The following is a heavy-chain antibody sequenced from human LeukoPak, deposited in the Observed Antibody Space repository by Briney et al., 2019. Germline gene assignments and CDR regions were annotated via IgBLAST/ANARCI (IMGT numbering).Heavy chain of an antibody. J-gene: IGHJ4*02. V-gene: IGHV3-23*01. D-gene: IGHD3-10*01. CDR3: AKGLLWPPKNFDY. Sequence: GSLRLSCAASGFTFSSYAMSWARQAPGKGLEWVSAISGSGGSTYYADSVKGRFTISRDNSKNTLYLQMNSLRAEDTAVYYCAKGLLWPPKNFDYWGQGTLVTVSS. CDR2: ISGSGGST. CDR1: GFTFSSYA.